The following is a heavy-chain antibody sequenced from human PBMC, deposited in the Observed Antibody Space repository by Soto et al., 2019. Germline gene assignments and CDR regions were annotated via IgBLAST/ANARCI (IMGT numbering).Heavy chain of an antibody. CDR2: VYATGTT. Sequence: SETLSLPCSLSGGSISNYYWSWIRQTAGKGLGWMGRVYATGTTDCNPSLSSRVAMSVDISKKTFSLSLTSVTAADTGVYYCVRDGSKALRDWFKPWGQRKRVIVSS. J-gene: IGHJ5*02. CDR3: VRDGSKALRDWFKP. CDR1: GGSISNYY. D-gene: IGHD4-17*01. V-gene: IGHV4-4*07.